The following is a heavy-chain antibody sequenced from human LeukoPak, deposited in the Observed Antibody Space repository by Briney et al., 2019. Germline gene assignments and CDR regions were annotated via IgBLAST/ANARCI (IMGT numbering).Heavy chain of an antibody. J-gene: IGHJ4*02. D-gene: IGHD3-22*01. CDR3: AKVSDSSGYYRYYFDY. CDR1: RFTFSSYG. CDR2: ISGSGGST. Sequence: GGFLRLSCAASRFTFSSYGMHWVRQAPGKGLEWVSAISGSGGSTYYADSVKGRFTISRDNSKNTLYLQMNSLRAEDTAVYYCAKVSDSSGYYRYYFDYWGQGTLVTVSS. V-gene: IGHV3-23*01.